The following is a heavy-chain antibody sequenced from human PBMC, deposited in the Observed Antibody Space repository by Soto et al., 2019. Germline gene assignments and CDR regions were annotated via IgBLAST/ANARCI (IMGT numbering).Heavy chain of an antibody. D-gene: IGHD2-2*01. Sequence: VQLVESGGTVVQPGGSLRLSCVGSGFTFSSYGMHWVRQAPGKGLECVAVISDTGSSHYYAASVEGRFTIFRENSKNTLSLHMDRLRVEDTAVYYCAKDRGGDCPDNSCYSGADYWGQGTPVTVSS. J-gene: IGHJ4*02. CDR2: ISDTGSSH. V-gene: IGHV3-30*18. CDR1: GFTFSSYG. CDR3: AKDRGGDCPDNSCYSGADY.